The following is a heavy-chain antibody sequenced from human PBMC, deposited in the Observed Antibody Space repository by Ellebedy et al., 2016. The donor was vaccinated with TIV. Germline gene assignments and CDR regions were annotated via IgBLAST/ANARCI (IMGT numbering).Heavy chain of an antibody. CDR3: AKDVFRWALDS. D-gene: IGHD3-10*02. CDR2: ISGSGTVT. J-gene: IGHJ4*02. Sequence: GESLKISCAVSGLTFSSYAMNWVRQAPGKGLEWVAAISGSGTVTYYADSVMGRFTISRDTSRNTLFLQMNSLTVGDTAVYYCAKDVFRWALDSWGQGTLVTVSS. V-gene: IGHV3-23*01. CDR1: GLTFSSYA.